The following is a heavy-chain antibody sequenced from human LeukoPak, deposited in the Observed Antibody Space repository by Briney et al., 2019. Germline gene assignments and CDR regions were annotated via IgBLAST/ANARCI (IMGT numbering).Heavy chain of an antibody. V-gene: IGHV4-59*12. Sequence: PSETLSLTCTVSGGSISSYYWTWIRQPPGKGLEWIGSIYYSGSTYYNPSLKSRVTISVDTSKNQFSLKLSSVTAADTAVYYCARVFADYYGSGSLDYWGQGTLVTVSS. D-gene: IGHD3-10*01. J-gene: IGHJ4*02. CDR1: GGSISSYY. CDR2: IYYSGST. CDR3: ARVFADYYGSGSLDY.